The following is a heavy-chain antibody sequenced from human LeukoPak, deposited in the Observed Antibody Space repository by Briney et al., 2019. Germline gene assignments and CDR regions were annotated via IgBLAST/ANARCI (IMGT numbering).Heavy chain of an antibody. D-gene: IGHD3-10*01. CDR2: IIPILGIA. Sequence: ASVKVSCKASGGTFSSYAISWVRQAPGQGLEWMGRIIPILGIANYAQKFQGRVTITADKSTSTAYMELSSLRSEDTAVYYCARETMVRGVTGAFDIWGQGTMVTVSS. CDR1: GGTFSSYA. V-gene: IGHV1-69*04. J-gene: IGHJ3*02. CDR3: ARETMVRGVTGAFDI.